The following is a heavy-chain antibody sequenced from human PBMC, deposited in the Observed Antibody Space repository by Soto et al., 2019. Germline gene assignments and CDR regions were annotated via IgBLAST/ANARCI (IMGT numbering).Heavy chain of an antibody. Sequence: SETLSLTCAVYGGSFSGYYWSWIRQPPGKGLEWIGEINHSGSTNYNPSLKSRVTISVDTSKNQFSLKLSSVTAADTAVYYCARREYYYGSGSYYNDRTFDYWGQGTLVTVSS. CDR2: INHSGST. CDR3: ARREYYYGSGSYYNDRTFDY. CDR1: GGSFSGYY. D-gene: IGHD3-10*01. V-gene: IGHV4-34*01. J-gene: IGHJ4*02.